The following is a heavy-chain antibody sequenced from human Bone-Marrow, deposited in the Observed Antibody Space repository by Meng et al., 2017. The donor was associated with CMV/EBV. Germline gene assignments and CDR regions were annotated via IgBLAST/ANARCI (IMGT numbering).Heavy chain of an antibody. CDR2: ISFDGSKK. CDR1: GLTFNSYA. D-gene: IGHD5-24*01. CDR3: ARDWGYKWLLNYFDH. V-gene: IGHV3-30*03. Sequence: GESLKISCAASGLTFNSYAMHWVRHAPGKGLEWVAVISFDGSKKFYSDSVKGRFTISRDNSKNTLYLQMNSLRAEDTAVYFCARDWGYKWLLNYFDHWGQGTLVTVSS. J-gene: IGHJ4*02.